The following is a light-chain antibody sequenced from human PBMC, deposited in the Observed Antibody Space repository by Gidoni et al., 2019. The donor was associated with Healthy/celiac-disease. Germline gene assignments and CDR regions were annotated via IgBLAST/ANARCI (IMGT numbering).Light chain of an antibody. CDR1: QSISSY. CDR2: AAS. V-gene: IGKV1-39*01. CDR3: QQSYSTPPWT. J-gene: IGKJ1*01. Sequence: DIQMTQSPSSLSASVGDRVTITCRASQSISSYLNWYQQKPGKAPKLLIYAASSLQSGVPSRFRGSGSGTDFTLTISSLQPEDFATYYCQQSYSTPPWTFXQXTKVEIK.